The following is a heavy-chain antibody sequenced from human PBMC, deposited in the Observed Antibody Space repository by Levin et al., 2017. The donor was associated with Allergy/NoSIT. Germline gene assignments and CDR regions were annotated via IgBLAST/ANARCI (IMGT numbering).Heavy chain of an antibody. V-gene: IGHV3-23*01. CDR2: VSGSGDIT. CDR1: GFTFSSYT. CDR3: AKDPRYFDN. D-gene: IGHD3-9*01. J-gene: IGHJ4*02. Sequence: GGSLRLSCAASGFTFSSYTMSWVRQAPGKGLEWVSFVSGSGDITYYADSVKGRFTISRDNSNNTLSLQMNSLRAEDTAVYYCAKDPRYFDNWGQGTLVTVSP.